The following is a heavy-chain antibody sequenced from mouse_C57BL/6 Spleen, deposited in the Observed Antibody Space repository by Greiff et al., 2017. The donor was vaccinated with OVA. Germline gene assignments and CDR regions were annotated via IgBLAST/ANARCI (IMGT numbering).Heavy chain of an antibody. Sequence: VQLQQSGPELVKPGASVKISCKASGYAFSSSWMNWVKQRPGKGLEWIGRIYPGDGDTNYNGKFKGKATLTADKSSSTAYMQLSSLTSEYSAVYFCARKPEDKYFDYWGQGTTLTVSS. CDR1: GYAFSSSW. V-gene: IGHV1-82*01. CDR3: ARKPEDKYFDY. J-gene: IGHJ2*01. D-gene: IGHD3-3*01. CDR2: IYPGDGDT.